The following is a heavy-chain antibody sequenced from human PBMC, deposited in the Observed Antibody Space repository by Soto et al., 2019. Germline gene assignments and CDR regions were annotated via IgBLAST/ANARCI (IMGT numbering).Heavy chain of an antibody. V-gene: IGHV3-23*01. CDR2: ISGGGGTT. D-gene: IGHD3-22*01. CDR1: EFTFKSYA. CDR3: AKGKVAYDNSGLQYFYYFPMNV. J-gene: IGHJ6*02. Sequence: PGGCMRLCCAASEFTFKSYAMNWVRQDPGKGLEWVSVISGGGGTTYYADSVKGRFRISRDNSKNTLYLQMNSLRVEDTAVYYCAKGKVAYDNSGLQYFYYFPMNVCGQGITVTVSS.